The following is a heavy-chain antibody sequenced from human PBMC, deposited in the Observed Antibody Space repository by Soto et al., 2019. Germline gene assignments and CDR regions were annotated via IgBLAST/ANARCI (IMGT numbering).Heavy chain of an antibody. J-gene: IGHJ4*02. V-gene: IGHV5-51*01. CDR1: GYIIKNYW. CDR2: IFPDDSDT. Sequence: PGESLKISCKASGYIIKNYWIGWVRQMPGQGLKWMGIIFPDDSDTRYSPSFQGHVTISVDKSISTAYVQWSGLKASDSAIYYCFRGGVTSRTCDYWGQGTLVTVSS. D-gene: IGHD3-16*01. CDR3: FRGGVTSRTCDY.